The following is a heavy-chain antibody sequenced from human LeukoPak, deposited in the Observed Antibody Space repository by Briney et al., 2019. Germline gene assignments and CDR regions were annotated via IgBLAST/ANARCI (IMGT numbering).Heavy chain of an antibody. D-gene: IGHD3-9*01. CDR2: ISYDGSNK. CDR3: ASDKRLDP. Sequence: GGSLRLSCAASGFTFSSYAMHWVRQAPGKGLEWVAVISYDGSNKYYADFVKGRFTISRDNSKNTLYLQMNSLRAEDTAVYYCASDKRLDPWGQGTLVTVSS. V-gene: IGHV3-30*04. J-gene: IGHJ5*02. CDR1: GFTFSSYA.